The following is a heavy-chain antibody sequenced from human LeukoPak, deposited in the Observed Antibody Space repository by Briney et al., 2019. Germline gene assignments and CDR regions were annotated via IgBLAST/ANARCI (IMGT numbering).Heavy chain of an antibody. Sequence: SETLSLTCAVYGGSFSSYYWSWIRQPAGKGLEWIGRIYTSGSTNYNPSLKSRVTMSVDTSKNQFSLKLSSVTAADTAVYYCARAVGYYDSSGYLYWGQGTLVTVSS. CDR2: IYTSGST. V-gene: IGHV4-59*10. D-gene: IGHD3-22*01. J-gene: IGHJ4*02. CDR3: ARAVGYYDSSGYLY. CDR1: GGSFSSYY.